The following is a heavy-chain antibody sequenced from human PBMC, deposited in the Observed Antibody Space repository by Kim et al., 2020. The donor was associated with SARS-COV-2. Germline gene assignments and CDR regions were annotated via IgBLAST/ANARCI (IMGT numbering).Heavy chain of an antibody. CDR2: INHSGST. V-gene: IGHV4-34*01. CDR3: ALGNRDGYRIDY. CDR1: GGSFSGYY. J-gene: IGHJ4*02. Sequence: SETLSLTCAVYGGSFSGYYWSWIRQPPGKGLEWIGEINHSGSTNYNPSLKSRVTISVDTSKNQFSLKLSSVTAADTAVYYCALGNRDGYRIDYWGQGTLV. D-gene: IGHD5-12*01.